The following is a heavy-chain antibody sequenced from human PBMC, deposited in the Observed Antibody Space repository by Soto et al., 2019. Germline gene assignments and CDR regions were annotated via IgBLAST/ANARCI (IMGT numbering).Heavy chain of an antibody. Sequence: GGSLRLSCEASGFTFSGFDRHWVRQPTGKGLEWVSTIGTAGDTYYAVSVKGRFTISRDNAKNSLSLQMNSLRAGDTAVYFCARGQEVGAHFFDSWGQGTQVTVSS. CDR2: IGTAGDT. D-gene: IGHD2-15*01. CDR1: GFTFSGFD. CDR3: ARGQEVGAHFFDS. J-gene: IGHJ4*02. V-gene: IGHV3-13*01.